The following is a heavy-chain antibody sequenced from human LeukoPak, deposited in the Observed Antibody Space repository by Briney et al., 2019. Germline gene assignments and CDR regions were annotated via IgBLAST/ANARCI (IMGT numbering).Heavy chain of an antibody. CDR3: ARDSYYYDSSGYSRY. V-gene: IGHV3-74*01. Sequence: GGSLRLSCIASKFSFSDSWMTWVRKAPGKGLVWVSRINSDGSSTSYADSVKGRFTISRDNAKNTLYLQMNSLRAEDTAVYYCARDSYYYDSSGYSRYWGPGTLVTVSS. CDR1: KFSFSDSW. CDR2: INSDGSST. D-gene: IGHD3-22*01. J-gene: IGHJ4*02.